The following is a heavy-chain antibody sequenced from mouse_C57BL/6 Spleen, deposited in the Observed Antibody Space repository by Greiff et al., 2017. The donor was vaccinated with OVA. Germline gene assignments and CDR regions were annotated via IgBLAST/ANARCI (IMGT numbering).Heavy chain of an antibody. V-gene: IGHV1-19*01. Sequence: EVQLQQSGPVLVKPGASVKMSCKASGYTFTDYYMNWVKQSHGKSLEWIGVINPYNGGTSYNQKFKGKATLTVDKSSSTAYMELNSLTSEDSAVYYWARGGGRGTRGYFDYWGQGTTLTVSS. J-gene: IGHJ2*01. CDR2: INPYNGGT. D-gene: IGHD4-1*01. CDR1: GYTFTDYY. CDR3: ARGGGRGTRGYFDY.